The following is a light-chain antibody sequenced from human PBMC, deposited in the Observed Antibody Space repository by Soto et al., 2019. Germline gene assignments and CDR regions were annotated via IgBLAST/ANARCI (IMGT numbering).Light chain of an antibody. CDR1: QSLSSSY. CDR2: GAS. CDR3: QQYNNWPPET. Sequence: ENVLTQSPGTLSLSPGARANLSCRASQSLSSSYLAWYQQKPGQAPRLLLYGASSRATGIPDRFSGSGSGTDFTLTISSLQSEDFAVYYGQQYNNWPPETVGQGTKVEIK. V-gene: IGKV3-20*01. J-gene: IGKJ1*01.